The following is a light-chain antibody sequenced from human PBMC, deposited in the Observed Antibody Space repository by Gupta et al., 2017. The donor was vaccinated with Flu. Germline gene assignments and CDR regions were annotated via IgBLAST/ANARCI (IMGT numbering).Light chain of an antibody. CDR3: QQYSSPSGT. J-gene: IGKJ1*01. V-gene: IGKV1-5*03. CDR2: EAS. Sequence: QMTQSPSTLSASVGDSVTITCRASQSVGRWLAWYQQKPGNAPRLLIYEASNLERGVPSRFSGSGAGTELTLTISGLQPDDFGTYYCQQYSSPSGTFGQGTKVEIK. CDR1: QSVGRW.